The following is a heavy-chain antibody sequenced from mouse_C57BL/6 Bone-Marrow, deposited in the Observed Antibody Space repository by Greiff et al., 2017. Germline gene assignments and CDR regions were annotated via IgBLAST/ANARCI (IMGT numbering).Heavy chain of an antibody. CDR3: ARHPMVKGGMDY. CDR1: EYEFPSHD. J-gene: IGHJ4*01. V-gene: IGHV5-2*01. Sequence: DVMLVESGGGLVQPGESLKLSCESNEYEFPSHDMSWVRKTPEKRLELVAAINSDGGRTYYPDTMERRFTITRDNTKKTLYLQMSSLRSEDTALYYCARHPMVKGGMDYWGQGTSVTVSS. CDR2: INSDGGRT. D-gene: IGHD2-1*01.